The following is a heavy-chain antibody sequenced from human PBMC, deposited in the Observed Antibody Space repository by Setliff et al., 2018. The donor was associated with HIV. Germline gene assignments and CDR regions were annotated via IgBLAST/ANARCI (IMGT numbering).Heavy chain of an antibody. D-gene: IGHD3-10*01. Sequence: SETLSLTCTVSGHSITSGRYFWSWIRQHPGKGLEWIGYIYYTGNTYYNPSLKSRITISIDTSKNQFSLNLNSVTAADTAVYYCARVPRITTLRNAFDIWGQGTMVTVSS. J-gene: IGHJ3*02. CDR3: ARVPRITTLRNAFDI. V-gene: IGHV4-31*03. CDR1: GHSITSGRYF. CDR2: IYYTGNT.